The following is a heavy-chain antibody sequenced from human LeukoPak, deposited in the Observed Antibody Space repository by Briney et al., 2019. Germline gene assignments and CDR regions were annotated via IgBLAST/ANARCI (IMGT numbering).Heavy chain of an antibody. CDR2: ISWNSGSV. Sequence: GGSLRLSCAASGFTFDDYAMHWVRQAPGKGLEWVSGISWNSGSVGYADSVKGRFTISRDNAKNSPYLQMNSLRAEDMALYFCAKGSSYSFGYWYFDLWGRGTLVTVSS. CDR3: AKGSSYSFGYWYFDL. D-gene: IGHD5-18*01. CDR1: GFTFDDYA. V-gene: IGHV3-9*03. J-gene: IGHJ2*01.